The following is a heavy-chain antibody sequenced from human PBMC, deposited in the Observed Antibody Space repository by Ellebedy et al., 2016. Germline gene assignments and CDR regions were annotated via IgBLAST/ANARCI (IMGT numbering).Heavy chain of an antibody. CDR1: GIFFNSYV. D-gene: IGHD6-19*01. CDR3: ATTEAVAVAGQGYYFNS. CDR2: IIPSFGTT. Sequence: SVKVSCXGSGIFFNSYVTNWVRQAPGQGLEWMGSIIPSFGTTNYAQRFQGRLTISADESGDTVFMEMRSLRSDDTAVYFCATTEAVAVAGQGYYFNSWGHGTLVTVSS. V-gene: IGHV1-69*13. J-gene: IGHJ4*01.